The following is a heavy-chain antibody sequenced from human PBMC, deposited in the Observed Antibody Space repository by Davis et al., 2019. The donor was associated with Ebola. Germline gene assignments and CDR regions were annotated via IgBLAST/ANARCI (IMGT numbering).Heavy chain of an antibody. CDR2: IYSGGTT. CDR1: GFTVSSNY. J-gene: IGHJ4*02. D-gene: IGHD4-17*01. V-gene: IGHV3-53*01. Sequence: GESLKISCAASGFTVSSNYMNWVRQAPGKGLEWVSVIYSGGTTEYADSVKGRFTISRDNSKNTLYLQMNSLRAEDTAVYYCARHDYGDSHFDYWGQGTLVTVSS. CDR3: ARHDYGDSHFDY.